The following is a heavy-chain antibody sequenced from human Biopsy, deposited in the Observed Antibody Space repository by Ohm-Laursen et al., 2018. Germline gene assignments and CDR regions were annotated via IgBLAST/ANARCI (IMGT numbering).Heavy chain of an antibody. D-gene: IGHD2-8*01. CDR2: INCKTGAT. J-gene: IGHJ4*02. CDR3: ARDPLNGHKHFDY. V-gene: IGHV1-2*02. CDR1: SYTFTDYN. Sequence: SSVKVSCKASSYTFTDYNIHWMRQAPGQGLEWLGYINCKTGATNYAQKFQGTVTMTRDTSISTAYLALGSLRSAATAIYYCARDPLNGHKHFDYGGQGSLVTVSS.